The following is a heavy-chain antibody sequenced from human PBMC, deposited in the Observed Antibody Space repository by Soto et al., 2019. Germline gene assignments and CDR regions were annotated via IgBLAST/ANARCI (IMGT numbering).Heavy chain of an antibody. J-gene: IGHJ5*02. Sequence: SETLSLTCTVSGGSISSSSYYWGWIRQPPGKGLEWIGSIYYSGSTYYNPSLKSRVTISVDTSKNQFSLKLSSVTTADTAVYYCASPKIAFYNWFDPWGQGTLVTVSS. D-gene: IGHD3-3*02. V-gene: IGHV4-39*01. CDR3: ASPKIAFYNWFDP. CDR2: IYYSGST. CDR1: GGSISSSSYY.